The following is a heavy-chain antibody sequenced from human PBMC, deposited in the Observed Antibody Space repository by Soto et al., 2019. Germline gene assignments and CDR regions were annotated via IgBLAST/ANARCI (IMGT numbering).Heavy chain of an antibody. J-gene: IGHJ6*02. CDR1: GYSFTSYW. Sequence: PGESLKISCKGSGYSFTSYWISWVRQMPGKGLEWMGRIDPSDSYTNYSPSFQGHVTISADKSISTAYLQWSSLKASDTAMYYCASTTDIVVVVAAPRYEYYYYGMDVWGQGTTVTVSS. D-gene: IGHD2-15*01. V-gene: IGHV5-10-1*01. CDR2: IDPSDSYT. CDR3: ASTTDIVVVVAAPRYEYYYYGMDV.